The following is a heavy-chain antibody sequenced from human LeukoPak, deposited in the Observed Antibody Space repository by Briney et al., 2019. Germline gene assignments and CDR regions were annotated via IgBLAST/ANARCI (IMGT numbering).Heavy chain of an antibody. CDR3: ALLWFGELWTKDY. V-gene: IGHV1-2*06. CDR1: GYTLTESS. CDR2: INPKRGGT. J-gene: IGHJ4*02. D-gene: IGHD3-10*01. Sequence: ASVKVSCKVSGYTLTESSMHWVRQAPGQGLEWMGRINPKRGGTNYAQKFQGRVTLTRDTSISTAHMELSRLTSDDTAVYYCALLWFGELWTKDYWGQGTLVTVSS.